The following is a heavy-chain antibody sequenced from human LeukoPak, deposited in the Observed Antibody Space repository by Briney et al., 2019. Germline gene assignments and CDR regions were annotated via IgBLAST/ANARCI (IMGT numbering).Heavy chain of an antibody. CDR1: GGSFSGYY. V-gene: IGHV4-34*01. Sequence: SETLSLTCAVYGGSFSGYYWSWIRQPPGKGLEWIGEINHSGSTNYNPSLKSRVTISVDTSKNQFSLKLSSVTAADTAVYYCARSQGHYYDSSGYYSWGQGTLVTVSS. CDR2: INHSGST. CDR3: ARSQGHYYDSSGYYS. D-gene: IGHD3-22*01. J-gene: IGHJ4*02.